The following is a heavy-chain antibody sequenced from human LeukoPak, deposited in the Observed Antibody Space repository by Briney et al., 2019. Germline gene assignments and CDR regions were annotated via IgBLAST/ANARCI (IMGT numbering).Heavy chain of an antibody. CDR1: GGSISSYY. J-gene: IGHJ3*02. D-gene: IGHD3-22*01. CDR2: IYYSGST. Sequence: PSETLSLTCTVSGGSISSYYWSWIRQPPGKGLEWIGYIYYSGSTNYNPSLRSRLTISVDTSKNQFSLKLSSVTAADTAVYYCARDNRDDYYDSSGFFGAFDIWGQGTMVTVSS. CDR3: ARDNRDDYYDSSGFFGAFDI. V-gene: IGHV4-59*12.